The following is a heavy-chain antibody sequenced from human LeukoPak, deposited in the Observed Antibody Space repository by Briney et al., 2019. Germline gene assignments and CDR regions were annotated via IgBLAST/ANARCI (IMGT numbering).Heavy chain of an antibody. CDR1: GGSFSGYY. V-gene: IGHV4-34*01. Sequence: SETLSLTCAVYGGSFSGYYWSWIRQPPGKGLEWIGEINHSGSTNYNPSLKSRVTISVDTSKNQFSLKLSSVTAADTAVYYCASLTGDYYYYGMDVWGQGTTVTVSS. D-gene: IGHD1-20*01. J-gene: IGHJ6*02. CDR3: ASLTGDYYYYGMDV. CDR2: INHSGST.